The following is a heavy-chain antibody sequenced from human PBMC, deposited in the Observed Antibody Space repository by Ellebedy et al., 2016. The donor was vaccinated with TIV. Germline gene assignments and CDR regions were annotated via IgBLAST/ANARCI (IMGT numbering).Heavy chain of an antibody. CDR2: INQDGSRI. D-gene: IGHD3-16*01. V-gene: IGHV3-7*03. CDR3: ASWGSEAAERGQNY. J-gene: IGHJ4*02. CDR1: GFTFSSFW. Sequence: GESLKISCAASGFTFSSFWMSWVRQAPGKGLEWVANINQDGSRIYYVDSVKGRFTISRDNAKNSLSLQMNSLRAEDTAVYYCASWGSEAAERGQNYWGQGTLITVSS.